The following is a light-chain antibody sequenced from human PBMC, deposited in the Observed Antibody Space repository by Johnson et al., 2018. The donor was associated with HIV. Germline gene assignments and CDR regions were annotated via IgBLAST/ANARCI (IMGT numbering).Light chain of an antibody. CDR3: GTWDSSLSSHYI. V-gene: IGLV1-51*01. J-gene: IGLJ1*01. CDR1: SSNIGNNY. Sequence: QSVLTQPPSVSAAPGQKVTISCSGSSSNIGNNYVSWYQQLPGTAPKLLIYDNNKRPSGIPDRFSDSKSGPSATLGITGLPTGDEADYYCGTWDSSLSSHYIFGTGTKVTVL. CDR2: DNN.